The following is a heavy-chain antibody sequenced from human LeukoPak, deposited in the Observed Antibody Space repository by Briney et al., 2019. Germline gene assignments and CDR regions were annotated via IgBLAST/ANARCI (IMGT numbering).Heavy chain of an antibody. V-gene: IGHV1-24*01. J-gene: IGHJ3*02. Sequence: ASVKVSCKVSGYTLTELSLHWVRQAPGKGLEWMGGFDPEDGETIYAQKFQGRVTMTEDTSTDTAYMELSSLRSEGTAVYYCATDSGSMRDHAFDIWGQGTMVTVSS. CDR2: FDPEDGET. CDR1: GYTLTELS. D-gene: IGHD1-26*01. CDR3: ATDSGSMRDHAFDI.